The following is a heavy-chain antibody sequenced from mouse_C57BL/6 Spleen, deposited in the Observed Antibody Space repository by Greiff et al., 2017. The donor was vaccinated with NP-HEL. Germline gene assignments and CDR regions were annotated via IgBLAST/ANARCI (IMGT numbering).Heavy chain of an antibody. Sequence: VQLQQSGPELVKPGASVKISCKASGYAFSSSWMNWVKQRPGKGLEWIGRIYPGDGDTNYNGKFKGKATLTADKSSSTAYMQLSRLTSEDSAVYFCARSTTVVDRFFDYWGQGTTLTVSS. CDR2: IYPGDGDT. V-gene: IGHV1-82*01. J-gene: IGHJ2*01. D-gene: IGHD1-1*01. CDR1: GYAFSSSW. CDR3: ARSTTVVDRFFDY.